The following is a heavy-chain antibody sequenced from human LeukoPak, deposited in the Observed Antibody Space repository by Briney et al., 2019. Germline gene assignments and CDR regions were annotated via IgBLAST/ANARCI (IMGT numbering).Heavy chain of an antibody. CDR1: GYTFTTYG. CDR3: ARVHYYDSSGYPFDY. CDR2: ISAYNGNT. Sequence: ASVKVSCKASGYTFTTYGVTWVRQAPRQGLEWMGWISAYNGNTNYAQKLQGRVTMTTDTSTSTAYMELRSLRSDDTAVYYCARVHYYDSSGYPFDYWGQGTLVTVSS. D-gene: IGHD3-22*01. V-gene: IGHV1-18*01. J-gene: IGHJ4*02.